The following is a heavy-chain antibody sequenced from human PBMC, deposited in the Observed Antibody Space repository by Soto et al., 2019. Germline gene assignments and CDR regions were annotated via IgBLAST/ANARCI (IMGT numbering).Heavy chain of an antibody. Sequence: GGSLRLSCAASGFTFSNYAMSWVRQAPGKGREWVSGISSGGGSPYNADSVKGRFSISRDNSKNTLYLQMNSLRAEDTAVYYCAKGGGRIVPRHFDNWGQGILVTVSS. CDR1: GFTFSNYA. D-gene: IGHD1-26*01. V-gene: IGHV3-23*01. CDR2: ISSGGGSP. CDR3: AKGGGRIVPRHFDN. J-gene: IGHJ4*02.